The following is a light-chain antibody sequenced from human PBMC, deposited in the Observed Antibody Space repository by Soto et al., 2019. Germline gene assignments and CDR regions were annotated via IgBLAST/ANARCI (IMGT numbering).Light chain of an antibody. V-gene: IGKV3-20*01. J-gene: IGKJ5*01. CDR2: GAS. CDR3: QQYDTSPPIT. CDR1: QSLSRNY. Sequence: EIVLTQSPGTLSLSPGERATLSCRASQSLSRNYIAWYQHRPGQAPRLLIYGASSRATGIPDRFSGIGSGAVFTLPIAGLEPEDFAVYYCQQYDTSPPITFGQGTRLEIK.